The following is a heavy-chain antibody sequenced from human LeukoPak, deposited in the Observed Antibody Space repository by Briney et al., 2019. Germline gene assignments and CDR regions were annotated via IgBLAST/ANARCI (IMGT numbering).Heavy chain of an antibody. D-gene: IGHD6-19*01. V-gene: IGHV3-48*03. CDR3: AREGWYYFDY. J-gene: IGHJ4*02. CDR1: GFTFSRYD. CDR2: ITTSGSTI. Sequence: GGSLRLSCAASGFTFSRYDMNWVRQAPGKGLEWVSHITTSGSTIYYADSVKGRFTISRDDAKSSLYLQVNSLRAEDTAVYYCAREGWYYFDYWGQGTLVTASS.